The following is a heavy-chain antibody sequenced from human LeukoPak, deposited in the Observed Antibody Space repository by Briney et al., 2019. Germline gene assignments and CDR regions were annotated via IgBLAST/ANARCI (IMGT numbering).Heavy chain of an antibody. J-gene: IGHJ4*02. D-gene: IGHD3-10*01. V-gene: IGHV4-59*12. CDR1: GGSISSYY. CDR3: ARGGFYGHPFDF. CDR2: IYYSGST. Sequence: PSETLSLTCTVSGGSISSYYWSWIRQPPGKGLEWIGYIYYSGSTNYNPSLESRVTISVDTSKNQFSLKLSSVTAADTAVYFCARGGFYGHPFDFGGQGTLVTVSS.